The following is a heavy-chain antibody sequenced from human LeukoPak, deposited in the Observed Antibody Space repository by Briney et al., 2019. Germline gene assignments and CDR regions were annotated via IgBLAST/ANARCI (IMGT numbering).Heavy chain of an antibody. CDR3: ARMEGSSSYFNY. Sequence: SETLSLTCTVSGYSISSGYYWGWIRQPPGKGQEWIGSIYPTGITYYNPSLKSRVTISVDTSKNQFSLKLSSVTAADTAVYYCARMEGSSSYFNYWGQGTLVTVSS. CDR1: GYSISSGYY. D-gene: IGHD6-6*01. CDR2: IYPTGIT. V-gene: IGHV4-38-2*02. J-gene: IGHJ4*02.